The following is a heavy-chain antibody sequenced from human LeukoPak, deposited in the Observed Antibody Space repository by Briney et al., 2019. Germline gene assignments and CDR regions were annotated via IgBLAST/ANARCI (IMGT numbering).Heavy chain of an antibody. D-gene: IGHD3-22*01. CDR1: GFTFSSYP. J-gene: IGHJ6*03. Sequence: PGGSLRLSCAASGFTFSSYPMNWVRQAPGKGLEWVSSISGDSSTMKYADSVKGRFTISRDNAKNSLYLQMNSLRAEDTAVYYCADSSITYYYMDVWGKGTTVTVSS. CDR3: ADSSITYYYMDV. V-gene: IGHV3-48*01. CDR2: ISGDSSTM.